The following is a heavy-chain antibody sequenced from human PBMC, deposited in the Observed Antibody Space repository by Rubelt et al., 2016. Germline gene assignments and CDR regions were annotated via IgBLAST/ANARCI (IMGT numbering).Heavy chain of an antibody. D-gene: IGHD2-15*01. J-gene: IGHJ5*02. Sequence: EEQLVQSRAEVKKPGESLKISCTASGYSFTTYWIGWVRQMPGKGLEWLGLIYPSDSAPRYSPSFQGQVTISVDKSISTAYLQWSSLKASDTAMYYCAREGGPWGQGTLVTVSS. V-gene: IGHV5-51*01. CDR1: GYSFTTYW. CDR3: AREGGP. CDR2: IYPSDSAP.